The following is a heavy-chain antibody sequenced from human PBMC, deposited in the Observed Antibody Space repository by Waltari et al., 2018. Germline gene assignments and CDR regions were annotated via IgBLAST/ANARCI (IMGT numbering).Heavy chain of an antibody. J-gene: IGHJ6*02. V-gene: IGHV3-74*01. CDR2: INSDGSST. Sequence: EVQLVESGGGLVQPGGSLRLSCAASGFTFSSYWMHWVRQAPGKGLGWVSLINSDGSSTSYADSVKGRFTISRDNAKNTLYLQRNSLRAEDTAVYYCAREYYDFWSGYYTYYYYYGMDVWGQGTTVTVSS. CDR3: AREYYDFWSGYYTYYYYYGMDV. CDR1: GFTFSSYW. D-gene: IGHD3-3*01.